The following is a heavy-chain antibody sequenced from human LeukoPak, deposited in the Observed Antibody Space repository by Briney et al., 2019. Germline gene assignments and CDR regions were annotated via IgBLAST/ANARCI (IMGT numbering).Heavy chain of an antibody. D-gene: IGHD3-22*01. V-gene: IGHV1-69*10. CDR3: ARDQYYDSSGCFDY. Sequence: SVKVSCKASGGTFSSYAISWVRQAPGQGLEWMGGIIPIFGIANYAQKFQGRVTITADKSTSTAYMELSSLRSEDTAVYYCARDQYYDSSGCFDYWGQGTLVTVSS. J-gene: IGHJ4*02. CDR2: IIPIFGIA. CDR1: GGTFSSYA.